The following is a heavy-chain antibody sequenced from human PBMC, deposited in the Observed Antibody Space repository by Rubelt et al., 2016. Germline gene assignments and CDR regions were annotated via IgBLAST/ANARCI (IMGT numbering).Heavy chain of an antibody. CDR2: INHSGST. CDR3: ARGPATAYGNLDY. V-gene: IGHV4-34*01. J-gene: IGHJ4*02. Sequence: QVQLQQWGAGLLKPSETLSLTCAVYAGSFSGYYWSWIRQPPGKGLEWIGEINHSGSTDYNPSLKSRVTISIDTSTSQFSLRLTSMTAADTAVYYCARGPATAYGNLDYWGQGTLVTVSS. CDR1: AGSFSGYY. D-gene: IGHD6-13*01.